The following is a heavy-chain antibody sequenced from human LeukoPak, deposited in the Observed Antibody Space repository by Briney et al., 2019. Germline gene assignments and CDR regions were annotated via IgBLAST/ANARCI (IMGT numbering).Heavy chain of an antibody. CDR3: AKEDSGDCVGEHYFGTDV. V-gene: IGHV3-30*18. J-gene: IGHJ6*02. CDR1: GFTFSSYG. D-gene: IGHD4-17*01. Sequence: GRALRLSCAASGFTFSSYGRNWVGQAAAKEREWVAVISYDGSNKYYADSVEGRFTISRDNSTNTPNLQLNSLSTGDTAVYQCAKEDSGDCVGEHYFGTDVWGQGTTVTVSS. CDR2: ISYDGSNK.